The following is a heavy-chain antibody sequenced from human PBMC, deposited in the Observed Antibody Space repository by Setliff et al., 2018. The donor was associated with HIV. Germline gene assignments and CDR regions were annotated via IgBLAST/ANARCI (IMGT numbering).Heavy chain of an antibody. CDR2: IYPGDSDT. Sequence: GESLKISCKGSGYSFNNYWIGWVRQMSGKGLEWMGIIYPGDSDTTYSPSFQGQVTISADKSISTAYLQWSSLKASDTAMYYCARLSVVTATRIYYFDYWGQGTLVTVSS. CDR1: GYSFNNYW. D-gene: IGHD2-21*02. J-gene: IGHJ4*02. CDR3: ARLSVVTATRIYYFDY. V-gene: IGHV5-51*01.